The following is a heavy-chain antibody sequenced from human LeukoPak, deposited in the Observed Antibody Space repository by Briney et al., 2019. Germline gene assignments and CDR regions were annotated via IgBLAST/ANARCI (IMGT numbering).Heavy chain of an antibody. V-gene: IGHV3-11*04. D-gene: IGHD2-21*02. Sequence: GGSLRLSCAASGFTFSDYYMSWIRQAPGKGLEWVSYISSSGSTIYYADSVKGRFTISRDNAKNSLYLQMNSLRAEDTAVCYCARDAARGDCIVDYWGQGTLVTVSS. CDR2: ISSSGSTI. J-gene: IGHJ4*02. CDR1: GFTFSDYY. CDR3: ARDAARGDCIVDY.